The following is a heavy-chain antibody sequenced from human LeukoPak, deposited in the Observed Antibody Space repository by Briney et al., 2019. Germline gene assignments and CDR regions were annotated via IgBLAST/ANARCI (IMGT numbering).Heavy chain of an antibody. CDR1: GFTFSSYA. V-gene: IGHV3-23*01. CDR2: ISGSGGST. J-gene: IGHJ3*02. CDR3: ARTRINPAIGIDAFDI. Sequence: GGSLRLSCAASGFTFSSYAMSWVRQAPGKGLEWVSAISGSGGSTYYADSVKGRFTISRDNAKNSLYLQMNSLRAEDTAVYYCARTRINPAIGIDAFDIWGQGTMVTVSS. D-gene: IGHD2-2*02.